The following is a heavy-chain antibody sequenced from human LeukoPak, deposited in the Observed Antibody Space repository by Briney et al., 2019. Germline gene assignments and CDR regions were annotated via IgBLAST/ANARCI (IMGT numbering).Heavy chain of an antibody. V-gene: IGHV4-4*07. Sequence: SETLSLTCTVSGGSLSLYYWNWIRQPAGKGLEWIWRIFTSGISNPNPSLKSRVTMSVNTSKSQFSLNLSSVTAADTAVYYCARESSGTYYNPLGYMDVWGKGTTVTVSS. CDR1: GGSLSLYY. D-gene: IGHD3-10*01. CDR2: IFTSGIS. J-gene: IGHJ6*03. CDR3: ARESSGTYYNPLGYMDV.